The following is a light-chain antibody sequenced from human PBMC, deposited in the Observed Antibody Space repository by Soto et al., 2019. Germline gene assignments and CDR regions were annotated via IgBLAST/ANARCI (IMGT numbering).Light chain of an antibody. Sequence: DIQMTQSPSTLSASVGDRVTITCRASQSISSWLAWYQQKPGKVPKLLIYKASSLESGVPSRFSGSGSGTEFTLTISSLQPDDFATYYCQPYNIYPLIFGGGTQVEIK. CDR1: QSISSW. CDR2: KAS. J-gene: IGKJ4*01. CDR3: QPYNIYPLI. V-gene: IGKV1-5*03.